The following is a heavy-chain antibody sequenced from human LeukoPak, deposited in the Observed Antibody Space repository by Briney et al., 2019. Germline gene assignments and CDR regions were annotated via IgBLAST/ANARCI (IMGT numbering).Heavy chain of an antibody. CDR1: GFNASSNC. CDR3: ARSTAMDGYYYYYYMDL. Sequence: PGGSLRLSCAASGFNASSNCMSWVRQAPGKGLEWVSIIYSGGSTYYADSVKGRFTISRDNSKNTLYLQMNSLRAEDTAVYYCARSTAMDGYYYYYYMDLWGKGTTVTVSS. D-gene: IGHD5-18*01. CDR2: IYSGGST. V-gene: IGHV3-53*01. J-gene: IGHJ6*03.